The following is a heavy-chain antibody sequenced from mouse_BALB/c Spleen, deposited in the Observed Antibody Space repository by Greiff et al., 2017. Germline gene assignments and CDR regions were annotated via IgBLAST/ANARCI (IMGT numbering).Heavy chain of an antibody. V-gene: IGHV5-17*02. J-gene: IGHJ4*01. CDR1: GFTFSSFG. Sequence: EVQVVESGGGLVQPGGSRKLSCAASGFTFSSFGMHWVRQAPEKGLEWVAYISSGSSTIYYADTVKGRFTISRDNPKNTLFLQMTSLRSEDTAMYYCARSRGNYVFYAMDYWGQGTSVTVSS. D-gene: IGHD2-1*01. CDR3: ARSRGNYVFYAMDY. CDR2: ISSGSSTI.